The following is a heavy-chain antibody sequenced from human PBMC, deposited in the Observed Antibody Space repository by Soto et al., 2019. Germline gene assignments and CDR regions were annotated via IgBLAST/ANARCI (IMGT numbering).Heavy chain of an antibody. J-gene: IGHJ6*03. CDR1: GYTFTSYG. V-gene: IGHV1-46*03. Sequence: ASVKVSCKASGYTFTSYGISWVRQAPGQGLEWMGLINPSGDITIYAQKFQGRVTMTRDTSTSTVDMELSSLRSEDTAVYYCGRGSPGSSPNYYYMDVWGRGTTVTVSS. CDR2: INPSGDIT. D-gene: IGHD6-6*01. CDR3: GRGSPGSSPNYYYMDV.